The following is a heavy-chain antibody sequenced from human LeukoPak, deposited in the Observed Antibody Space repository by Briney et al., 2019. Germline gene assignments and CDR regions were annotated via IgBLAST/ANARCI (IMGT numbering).Heavy chain of an antibody. CDR3: ARDRSGSGWYPKAFDI. J-gene: IGHJ3*02. CDR2: IYYSGST. CDR1: GGSISSYY. D-gene: IGHD6-19*01. Sequence: SETLSLTCTVSGGSISSYYWSWIRQPPGKGLEWIGYIYYSGSTNYNPSLKSRVTISVDTSKNQFSLKLSSVTAADTAVYYCARDRSGSGWYPKAFDIWGQGTMVAVSS. V-gene: IGHV4-59*01.